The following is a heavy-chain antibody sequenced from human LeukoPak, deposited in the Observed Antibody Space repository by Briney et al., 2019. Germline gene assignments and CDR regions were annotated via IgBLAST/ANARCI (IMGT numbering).Heavy chain of an antibody. V-gene: IGHV5-51*01. CDR3: ARRVEMATTGNYYYYYMDV. CDR2: IYPGDSDT. CDR1: GYSFTSYW. Sequence: GESLQISCKGSGYSFTSYWIGWVRPMPGKGLEWMGIIYPGDSDTRYSPSFQGQVTISADKSISTAYLQWSSLKASDTAMYYCARRVEMATTGNYYYYYMDVWGKGTTVTVSS. D-gene: IGHD5-24*01. J-gene: IGHJ6*03.